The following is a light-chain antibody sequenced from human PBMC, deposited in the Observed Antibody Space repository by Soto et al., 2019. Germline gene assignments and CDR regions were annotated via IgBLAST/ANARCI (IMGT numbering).Light chain of an antibody. CDR1: SSDVGTYNL. Sequence: QSVLTQPASVSGSPGQSITISCTGTSSDVGTYNLVSWYQQHPGKAPKLRVYEGTKRPSGVSNRFSGSKSGNTASLTISGLQAEDEADYYCCSYVGSSTYVFGTGTKVTVL. CDR3: CSYVGSSTYV. CDR2: EGT. J-gene: IGLJ1*01. V-gene: IGLV2-23*01.